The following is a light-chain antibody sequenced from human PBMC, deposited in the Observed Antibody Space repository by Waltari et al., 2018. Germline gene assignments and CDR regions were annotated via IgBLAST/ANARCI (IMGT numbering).Light chain of an antibody. CDR3: QQYYSTPPT. Sequence: DIVMTQSPDSLAVSLGERATINCKSSQNILYSSNNKYYLAWYQQKSGQPPKLLIYWASTRASGVPDRFSCSGSGTDFTLTISSLQAEDVAVYYCQQYYSTPPTFGQGTKVEIK. CDR2: WAS. V-gene: IGKV4-1*01. CDR1: QNILYSSNNKYY. J-gene: IGKJ1*01.